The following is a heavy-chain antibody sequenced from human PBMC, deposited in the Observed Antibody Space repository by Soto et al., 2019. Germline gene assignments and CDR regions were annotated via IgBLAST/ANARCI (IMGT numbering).Heavy chain of an antibody. CDR1: SDSIXSYY. CDR3: XXXXXXXXXXXXQFDS. CDR2: LLYTGTA. J-gene: IGHJ4*02. V-gene: IGHV4-59*01. Sequence: QVRLQESGPGLVKPSETLSLICSVSSDSIXSYYWXXVRQPPGKGLEWLGCLLYTGTANYNPSLKGRISISGAASQSQFSPKLTSXTAADXXVYXXXXXXXXXXXXXXQFDSWGQGSLVTFSS.